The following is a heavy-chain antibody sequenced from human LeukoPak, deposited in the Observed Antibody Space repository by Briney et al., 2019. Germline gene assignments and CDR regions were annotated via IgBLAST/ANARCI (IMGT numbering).Heavy chain of an antibody. J-gene: IGHJ4*02. V-gene: IGHV3-21*01. CDR2: TSSSSSYI. CDR1: GFTFSSYS. CDR3: ARERGVEGYFDY. D-gene: IGHD3-16*01. Sequence: PGGSLRLSCAASGFTFSSYSMNWVRQAPGKGLEWVSSTSSSSSYIYYADSVKGRFTISRDNAKNSLYLQMNSLRAEDTAVYYCARERGVEGYFDYWGQGTLVTVSS.